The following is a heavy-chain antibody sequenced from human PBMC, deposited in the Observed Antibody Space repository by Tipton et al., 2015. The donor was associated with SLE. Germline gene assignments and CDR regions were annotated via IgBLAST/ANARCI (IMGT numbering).Heavy chain of an antibody. D-gene: IGHD2-2*01. V-gene: IGHV4-59*11. J-gene: IGHJ4*02. CDR3: AREDCSSTSCYSDY. CDR1: GVSISSHY. Sequence: TLSLTCTVSGVSISSHYWSWIRQPPGKGLEWIGYIYYSGSTNYNPSLKSRVTISVDTSKNQFSLKLSSVTAADTAVYYCAREDCSSTSCYSDYWGQGTLVTVSS. CDR2: IYYSGST.